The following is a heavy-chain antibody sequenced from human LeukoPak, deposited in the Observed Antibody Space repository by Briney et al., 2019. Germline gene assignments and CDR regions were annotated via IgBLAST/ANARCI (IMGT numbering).Heavy chain of an antibody. CDR2: IYYSGST. CDR3: AGQQYSDAFDI. V-gene: IGHV4-59*01. CDR1: GGSISSYY. J-gene: IGHJ3*02. D-gene: IGHD4-11*01. Sequence: SETLSLTCTVSGGSISSYYWSWIRQPPGKGLEWIGYIYYSGSTNYNPSLKSRVTISVDTSKDQFSLKLSSVTAADTAVYYCAGQQYSDAFDIWGQGTMVTVSS.